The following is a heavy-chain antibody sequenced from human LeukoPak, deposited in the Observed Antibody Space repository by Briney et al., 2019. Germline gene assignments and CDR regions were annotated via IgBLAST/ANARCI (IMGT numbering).Heavy chain of an antibody. CDR2: IGPTGSDR. J-gene: IGHJ4*02. V-gene: IGHV3-21*04. CDR1: GLTFSTSG. CDR3: ARAYSSSWYDY. D-gene: IGHD6-13*01. Sequence: GGSLRLSCTASGLTFSTSGFNWVRQAPGKGLEWVASIGPTGSDRYHADSIKGRFTISRDNSKNTLHLQMNSLRVEDTAIYYCARAYSSSWYDYWGQGTLVIVSS.